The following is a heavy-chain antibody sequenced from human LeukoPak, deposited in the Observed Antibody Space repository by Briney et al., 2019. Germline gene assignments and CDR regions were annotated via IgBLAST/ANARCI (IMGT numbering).Heavy chain of an antibody. D-gene: IGHD5/OR15-5a*01. J-gene: IGHJ3*02. V-gene: IGHV3-48*04. CDR2: ISSSDGTT. CDR3: VRELVPQSINSVYDSFHI. CDR1: GFSFSTYS. Sequence: GGSLRLSCAASGFSFSTYSMDWVRQAPGKGLEWVSYISSSDGTTYYADSVKGRFTISRDDAKNSLSLQMNSLSAEDTAVYYCVRELVPQSINSVYDSFHIWGQGTMVTVSS.